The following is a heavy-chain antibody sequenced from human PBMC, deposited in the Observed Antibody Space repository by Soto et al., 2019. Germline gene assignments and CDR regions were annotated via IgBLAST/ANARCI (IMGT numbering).Heavy chain of an antibody. Sequence: GESLKISCKGSGYSFTDYWIAWVRQIPGKGLEWMGSIWPGDSDTRYSPSFEGQVAISADKSITTASLQWSSLKASDTAIYYCPRIHCSGGTCYSFESWGQGTLVTVSS. CDR3: PRIHCSGGTCYSFES. V-gene: IGHV5-51*01. CDR2: IWPGDSDT. J-gene: IGHJ4*02. D-gene: IGHD2-15*01. CDR1: GYSFTDYW.